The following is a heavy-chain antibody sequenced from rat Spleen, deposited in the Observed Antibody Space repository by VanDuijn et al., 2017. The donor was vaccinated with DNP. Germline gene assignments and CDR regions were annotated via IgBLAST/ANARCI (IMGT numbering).Heavy chain of an antibody. CDR2: IWAGETT. D-gene: IGHD1-2*01. Sequence: QVQLKESGPGLVQPSQTLSLTCTVSGFSLTSYHVHWVRQPPGKGLEWMGTIWAGETTHYNSAVQSRLSLSRDTSKRQVFLKMNSLRAEDTATYYCARHDYYGSSIAYDSALDAWGQGTSVTVSS. J-gene: IGHJ4*01. CDR3: ARHDYYGSSIAYDSALDA. V-gene: IGHV2-27*01. CDR1: GFSLTSYH.